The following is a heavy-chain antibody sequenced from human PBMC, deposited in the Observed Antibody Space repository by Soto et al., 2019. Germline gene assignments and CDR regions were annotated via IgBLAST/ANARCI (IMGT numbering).Heavy chain of an antibody. D-gene: IGHD6-25*01. CDR1: GYTFTSYG. V-gene: IGHV1-18*01. J-gene: IGHJ3*02. Sequence: ASVKVSCKASGYTFTSYGISWVRQAPGQGLEWMGWISAYNGNTNYAQKLQGRVTMTTDTSTSTAYMELRSLRSDDTAVCYCARVDFSGGAFDIWGQGTMVTVSS. CDR2: ISAYNGNT. CDR3: ARVDFSGGAFDI.